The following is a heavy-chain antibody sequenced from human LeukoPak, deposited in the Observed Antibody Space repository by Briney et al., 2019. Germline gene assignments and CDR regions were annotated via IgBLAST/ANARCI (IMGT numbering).Heavy chain of an antibody. CDR2: IKSKTDGGTT. CDR1: GFTFSNAW. Sequence: GGSLRLSCAASGFTFSNAWMSWVRQAPGKGLEWAGRIKSKTDGGTTDYAAPVKGRFTISRDDSKSTLYLQMNSLKTEDTAVYYCTTAPYCSSTSCYAIRYYYMDVWGKGTTVTVSS. V-gene: IGHV3-15*01. CDR3: TTAPYCSSTSCYAIRYYYMDV. D-gene: IGHD2-2*01. J-gene: IGHJ6*03.